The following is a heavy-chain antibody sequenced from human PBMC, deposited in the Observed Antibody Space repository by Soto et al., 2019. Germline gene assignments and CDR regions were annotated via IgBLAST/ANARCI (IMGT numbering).Heavy chain of an antibody. V-gene: IGHV4-59*12. Sequence: PSETLSLTCIVSGGSITSYHWSWIRLFPGKGLEWIAYTSYTGNTNYNPSLQSRVTISMDTWKNQLSLKLSSVTAADTAVYYCARATVYYYDSSGYLGAFDIWGQGTMVTVSS. CDR1: GGSITSYH. J-gene: IGHJ3*02. CDR2: TSYTGNT. CDR3: ARATVYYYDSSGYLGAFDI. D-gene: IGHD3-22*01.